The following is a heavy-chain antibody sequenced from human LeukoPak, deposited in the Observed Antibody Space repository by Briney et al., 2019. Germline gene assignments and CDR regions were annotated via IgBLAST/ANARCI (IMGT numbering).Heavy chain of an antibody. CDR3: ATARRFGEFHDY. CDR2: IYTSGST. CDR1: GGSISSYY. Sequence: SESLSLTCTVSGGSISSYYWSWIRQPAGKGLEWSGRIYTSGSTNYNPSLKSRVTMSVDTSKSQFSLKLSSVTAADTAVYYCATARRFGEFHDYWGQGTLVTVSS. V-gene: IGHV4-4*07. J-gene: IGHJ4*02. D-gene: IGHD3-10*01.